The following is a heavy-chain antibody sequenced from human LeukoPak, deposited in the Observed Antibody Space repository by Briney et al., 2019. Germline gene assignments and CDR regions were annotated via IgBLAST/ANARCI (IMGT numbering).Heavy chain of an antibody. CDR1: RYTFTSYG. CDR2: ISAYNGNT. D-gene: IGHD3-22*01. Sequence: ASVKVTCKCSRYTFTSYGISWVRQAAGQGLEWMGWISAYNGNTNYAEKRQGRVTMTRETPTSTAYMELRSLRPDDTAVYYCARDTYDSSGYYYVLLDYWGQGTLVTVSS. J-gene: IGHJ4*02. CDR3: ARDTYDSSGYYYVLLDY. V-gene: IGHV1-18*01.